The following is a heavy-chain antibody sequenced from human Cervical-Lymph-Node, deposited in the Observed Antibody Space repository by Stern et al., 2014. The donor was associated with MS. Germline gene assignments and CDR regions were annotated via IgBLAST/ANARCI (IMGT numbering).Heavy chain of an antibody. CDR2: FDPEDGET. CDR3: VTDGSYSSSWD. J-gene: IGHJ4*02. V-gene: IGHV1-24*01. CDR1: GYTLTELS. Sequence: QVQLVESGAEVKKPGASVKVSCKVSGYTLTELSIHWVRQAPGKGLEWMGGFDPEDGETIYAQNFQGRVTMTEDTSTDTAYMELSSLRSDDTAVYYCVTDGSYSSSWDWGQGTLVTVSS. D-gene: IGHD6-13*01.